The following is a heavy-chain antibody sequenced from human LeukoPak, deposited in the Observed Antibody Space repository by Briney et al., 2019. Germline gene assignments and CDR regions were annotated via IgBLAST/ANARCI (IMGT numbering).Heavy chain of an antibody. CDR3: AKSRIAVAGPTD. V-gene: IGHV3-9*01. D-gene: IGHD6-19*01. CDR2: ISWNSGSI. Sequence: GGSLRLSCAASGFTFDDYAMHWVRQAPGKGLEWVSGISWNSGSIGYADSVKGRFTISRDNAKNSLYLQMNSLRVEDAALYYCAKSRIAVAGPTDWGQGTLVTVSS. J-gene: IGHJ4*02. CDR1: GFTFDDYA.